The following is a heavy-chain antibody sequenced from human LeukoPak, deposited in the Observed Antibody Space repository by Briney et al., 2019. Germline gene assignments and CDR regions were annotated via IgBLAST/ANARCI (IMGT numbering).Heavy chain of an antibody. Sequence: PGGSLRLSCAASGFVFSNYGMHWVRQAPGKGLVWVSRINSDGSSTSYADSVKGRFTISRDNAKNTLYLQMNSLRAEDTAVYYCARGADSGSYSVWGDWFDPWGQGTLVTVSS. CDR3: ARGADSGSYSVWGDWFDP. CDR1: GFVFSNYG. CDR2: INSDGSST. D-gene: IGHD1-26*01. J-gene: IGHJ5*02. V-gene: IGHV3-74*01.